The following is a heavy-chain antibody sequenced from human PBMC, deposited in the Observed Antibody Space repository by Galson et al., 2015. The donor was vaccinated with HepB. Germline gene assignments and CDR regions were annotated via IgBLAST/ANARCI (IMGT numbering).Heavy chain of an antibody. J-gene: IGHJ3*02. D-gene: IGHD3-16*02. CDR1: GYTFTSYY. CDR3: ASSPIIVDAFDI. Sequence: SVKVSCKASGYTFTSYYMHWVRQAPGQGLEWMGIINPSGGSTSYAQKLQGRVTMTRDTSTSTVYMELSSLRSEDTAVYYCASSPIIVDAFDIWGQGTMVTVSS. CDR2: INPSGGST. V-gene: IGHV1-46*04.